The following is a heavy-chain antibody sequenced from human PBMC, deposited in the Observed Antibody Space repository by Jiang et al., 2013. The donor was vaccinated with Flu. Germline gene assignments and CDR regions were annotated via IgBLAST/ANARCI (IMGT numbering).Heavy chain of an antibody. J-gene: IGHJ4*02. CDR1: GDSVSSNSAA. CDR2: TYYRSKWYN. CDR3: VRDWGIAVAAL. V-gene: IGHV6-1*01. D-gene: IGHD6-19*01. Sequence: QTLSLTCAISGDSVSSNSAAWNWIRQSPSRGLEWLVRTYYRSKWYNDYAVSVKSRITVKADTSKNQLSLQLNSVTPEDTAVYYCVRDWGIAVAALWGQGSPGHRLL.